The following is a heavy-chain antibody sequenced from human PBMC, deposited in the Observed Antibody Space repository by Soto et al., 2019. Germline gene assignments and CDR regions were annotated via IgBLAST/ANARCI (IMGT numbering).Heavy chain of an antibody. Sequence: SETLSLTCTVSGGSISSGSYHWSWIRQHPGKGLEWIGNIYYSGSSYYNPSLKSRATISIDTSKDQFPLRLGSVTAADTAVYYCARVEGSSYYFRHDCWGRGTLVTVSS. D-gene: IGHD1-26*01. CDR1: GGSISSGSYH. CDR3: ARVEGSSYYFRHDC. V-gene: IGHV4-31*03. CDR2: IYYSGSS. J-gene: IGHJ4*02.